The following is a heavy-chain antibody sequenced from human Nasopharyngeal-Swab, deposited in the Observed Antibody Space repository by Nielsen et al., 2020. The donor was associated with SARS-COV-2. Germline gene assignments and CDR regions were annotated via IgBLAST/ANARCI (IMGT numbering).Heavy chain of an antibody. Sequence: GSLRLSCAVYGGSFSGYYWSWIRQPPGKGLEWIGEINHSGSTNDNPSLKSRVTISVDTSKNQFSLKLSSVTAADTAVYYCARGWYDFWSGYFSNGMDVWGQGTTVTVSS. J-gene: IGHJ6*02. CDR2: INHSGST. D-gene: IGHD3-3*01. V-gene: IGHV4-34*01. CDR1: GGSFSGYY. CDR3: ARGWYDFWSGYFSNGMDV.